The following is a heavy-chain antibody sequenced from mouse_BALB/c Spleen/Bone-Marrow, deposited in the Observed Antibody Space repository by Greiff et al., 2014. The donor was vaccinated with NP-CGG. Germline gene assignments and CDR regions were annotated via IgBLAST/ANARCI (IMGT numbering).Heavy chain of an antibody. Sequence: DVMLVESGGGLVKPGGSLKLSCAASGFTFSSYGMSWVRQTPEKRLEWVATISGGGSYTYFSDSVKGRFTISRDNAKNNLNLQMSRLRSEDTALYYCARSFGSSYWYFDVWGAGTTVTVSS. CDR1: GFTFSSYG. CDR2: ISGGGSYT. D-gene: IGHD1-1*01. CDR3: ARSFGSSYWYFDV. J-gene: IGHJ1*01. V-gene: IGHV5-9-2*01.